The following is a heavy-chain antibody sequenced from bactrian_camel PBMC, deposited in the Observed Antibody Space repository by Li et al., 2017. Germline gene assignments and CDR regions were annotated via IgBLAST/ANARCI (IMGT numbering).Heavy chain of an antibody. CDR3: TVRPNSAEDNY. CDR1: GFTFSNFM. J-gene: IGHJ4*01. V-gene: IGHV3S1*01. Sequence: VQLVESGGTLVQPGGSLRLSCAGSGFTFSNFMMYWVRQAPGKGLEWVSRVRNRDDGDTTYYADSVKGRFTGSRDNAKDTLYLQLNSLETEDTALYYCTVRPNSAEDNYWGQGTQVTVS. CDR2: RNRDDGDTT.